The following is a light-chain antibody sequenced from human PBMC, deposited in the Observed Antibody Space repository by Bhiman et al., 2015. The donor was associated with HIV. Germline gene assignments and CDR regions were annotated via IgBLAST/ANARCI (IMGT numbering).Light chain of an antibody. CDR1: DNDIGGYNF. CDR2: DVT. V-gene: IGLV2-14*03. Sequence: QSALTQPASVSGSPGQTVTISCTGTDNDIGGYNFVSWYQQHPGKAPKVIIYDVTNRPSGVSDRFSGSKSGNTASLTISGLQAEDEADYYCCSYAGSLAVFGGGTQLTVL. CDR3: CSYAGSLAV. J-gene: IGLJ7*01.